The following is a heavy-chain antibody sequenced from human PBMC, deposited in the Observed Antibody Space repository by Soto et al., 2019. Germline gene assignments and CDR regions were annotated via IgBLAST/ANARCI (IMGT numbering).Heavy chain of an antibody. CDR2: TYYRSRWYS. J-gene: IGHJ6*02. D-gene: IGHD2-15*01. CDR1: GDSVSSSSVA. V-gene: IGHV6-1*01. CDR3: ARSEEDSDYYYYGLDV. Sequence: SQTLSLTCVISGDSVSSSSVAWSWVMHSPSRFLEWLGRTYYRSRWYSDFAVSVRGRIVINADTSKNQFSLQLNSVTPEDTAVYFCARSEEDSDYYYYGLDVWGQGTTVTVSS.